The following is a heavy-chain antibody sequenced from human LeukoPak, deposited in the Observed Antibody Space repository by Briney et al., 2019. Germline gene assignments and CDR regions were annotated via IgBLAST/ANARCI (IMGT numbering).Heavy chain of an antibody. CDR2: ISAYNDNT. CDR3: ARQLGGKLGYSSENWFDP. CDR1: GYTFTSYG. Sequence: ASVKVSCKATGYTFTSYGISWVRQAPGQGLEWMGWISAYNDNTNYAQKLQGRVTMTTDTSTSTAYMELRSLRSDDTAVYYCARQLGGKLGYSSENWFDPWGQGTLVTVSS. J-gene: IGHJ5*02. D-gene: IGHD6-19*01. V-gene: IGHV1-18*01.